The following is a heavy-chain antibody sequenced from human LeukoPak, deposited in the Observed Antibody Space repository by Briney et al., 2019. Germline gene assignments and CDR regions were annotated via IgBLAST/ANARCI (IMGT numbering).Heavy chain of an antibody. CDR1: GGSISSGSYY. CDR3: ARDAPFRWFDP. Sequence: SETLSLTCTVSGGSISSGSYYWSWIRQPAGKGLEWIGRIYTSVSTNYNPSLKSRVTISVDTSKNQFSLKLSSVTAADTAVYYCARDAPFRWFDPWGQGTLVTVSS. CDR2: IYTSVST. V-gene: IGHV4-61*02. J-gene: IGHJ5*02.